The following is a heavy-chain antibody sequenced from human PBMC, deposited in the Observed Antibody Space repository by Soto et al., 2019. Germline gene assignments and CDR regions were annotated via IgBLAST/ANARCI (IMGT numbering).Heavy chain of an antibody. CDR1: GGSFSGYY. Sequence: SETLSLTCAVYGGSFSGYYWSWIRQPPGKGLEWIGEINHSGSTNYNPSLKSRVTISVDTSKNQFSLKLSSVTAADTAVYYCARIQGYYDFWSGYYPFDYWGQGTLVTVSS. CDR3: ARIQGYYDFWSGYYPFDY. CDR2: INHSGST. J-gene: IGHJ4*02. V-gene: IGHV4-34*01. D-gene: IGHD3-3*01.